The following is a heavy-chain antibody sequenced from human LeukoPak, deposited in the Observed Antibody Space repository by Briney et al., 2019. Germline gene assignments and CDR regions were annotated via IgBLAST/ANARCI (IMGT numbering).Heavy chain of an antibody. CDR1: GFTSSSYW. J-gene: IGHJ4*02. CDR2: IEQDGSKK. V-gene: IGHV3-7*01. D-gene: IGHD6-25*01. CDR3: TKWRAAQSEFDY. Sequence: GSLRLSCTASGFTSSSYWMAWVRQAPGKGLEWVAHIEQDGSKKEYVDSVKGRFTISRDNAKNSVYLDMISLRVEDTAVYYCTKWRAAQSEFDYWGQGTLVTVSS.